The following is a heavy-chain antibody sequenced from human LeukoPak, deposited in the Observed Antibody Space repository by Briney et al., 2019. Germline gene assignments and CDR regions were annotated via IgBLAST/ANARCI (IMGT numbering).Heavy chain of an antibody. CDR3: ARQVTMVRGVIYYFDY. Sequence: GESLKISCKGSGYGFTSYWIGWVRQMPGKGLEWMGIIYPGDSDTRYSPSFQGQVTISADKSISTAYLQWSSLKASDTAMYYCARQVTMVRGVIYYFDYWGQGTLVTVSS. CDR2: IYPGDSDT. V-gene: IGHV5-51*01. D-gene: IGHD3-10*01. CDR1: GYGFTSYW. J-gene: IGHJ4*02.